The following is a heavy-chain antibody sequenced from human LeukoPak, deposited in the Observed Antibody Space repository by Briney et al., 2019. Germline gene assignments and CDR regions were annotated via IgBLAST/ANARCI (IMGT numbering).Heavy chain of an antibody. CDR3: ARFFGKWFDP. J-gene: IGHJ5*02. D-gene: IGHD3-10*01. Sequence: SETLSLTCAVSGGSFTIYQWSWIRQSPGKGLEWIGDINRSGSTDYNPALRSRVFISMDTSKNQFSLKLSSVTAADTAVYYCARFFGKWFDPWGQGTLVTVSS. CDR2: INRSGST. V-gene: IGHV4-34*01. CDR1: GGSFTIYQ.